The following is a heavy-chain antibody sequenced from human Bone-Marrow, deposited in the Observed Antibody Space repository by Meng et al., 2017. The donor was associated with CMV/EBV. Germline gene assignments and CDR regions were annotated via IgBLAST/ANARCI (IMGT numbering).Heavy chain of an antibody. CDR3: ATQDAFCSVF. CDR1: GGSISSSSYY. D-gene: IGHD2-15*01. V-gene: IGHV4-39*07. Sequence: SETLSLTCTVSGGSISSSSYYWGWIRQPPGKGLEWIGSIYYSGSTYYNPSLKSRVTISVDTSKNQFSLQLSPVTAADTAVYYCATQDAFCSVFWGQGALVTVSS. CDR2: IYYSGST. J-gene: IGHJ4*02.